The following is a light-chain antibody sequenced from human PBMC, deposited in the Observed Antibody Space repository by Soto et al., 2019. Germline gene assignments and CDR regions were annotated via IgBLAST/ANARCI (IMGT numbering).Light chain of an antibody. CDR1: SYNIGSNY. CDR3: GTWDSSLSAVV. V-gene: IGLV1-51*01. Sequence: QSVLTQPPSVSAAPGQKVTISCSGSSYNIGSNYVSWYQQLPGTAPKLLIYDNNKRPSGIPDRFSGSKSGTSATLGITGLQTGDEADYYCGTWDSSLSAVVFGVGTKVTVL. CDR2: DNN. J-gene: IGLJ2*01.